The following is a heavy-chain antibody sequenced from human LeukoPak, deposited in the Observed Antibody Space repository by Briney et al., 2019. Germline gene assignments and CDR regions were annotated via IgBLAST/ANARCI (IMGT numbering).Heavy chain of an antibody. D-gene: IGHD2-15*01. Sequence: GGCLRLSCAASGFSFSTYWMHWVRQAPGKGLEWVANIKEDGSEKNSADSVKGRFTISRDNAKTSVYLQMNSLRAEDTAVYYCSRGANWVDFDTWGQGTMVTVSS. CDR3: SRGANWVDFDT. CDR2: IKEDGSEK. J-gene: IGHJ3*02. CDR1: GFSFSTYW. V-gene: IGHV3-7*04.